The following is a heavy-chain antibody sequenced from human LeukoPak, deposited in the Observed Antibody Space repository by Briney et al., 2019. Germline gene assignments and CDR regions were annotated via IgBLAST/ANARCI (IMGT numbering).Heavy chain of an antibody. CDR3: AKGDIVVVPAAIADY. CDR1: GFTFSSYS. V-gene: IGHV3-23*01. Sequence: GGSLRLSCAASGFTFSSYSMNWVRQAPGKGLEWVSAISGSGGSTYYADSVKGRFTISRDNSKNTLYLQMNSLRAEDTAVYYCAKGDIVVVPAAIADYWGQGTLVTVSS. CDR2: ISGSGGST. D-gene: IGHD2-2*01. J-gene: IGHJ4*02.